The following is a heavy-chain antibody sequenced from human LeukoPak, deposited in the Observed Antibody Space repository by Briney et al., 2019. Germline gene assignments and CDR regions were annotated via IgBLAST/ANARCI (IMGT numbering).Heavy chain of an antibody. Sequence: GGSLRLSCAASGFSVSSSYISWVRQAPGKGLEWVSVIYNGGSTNYADSVKGRFTISRDNSRNTLYLQMNSLRAEDTAVYYCAGASQWLVFDYWGQGSQVTASS. V-gene: IGHV3-66*01. CDR1: GFSVSSSY. J-gene: IGHJ4*02. CDR3: AGASQWLVFDY. D-gene: IGHD6-19*01. CDR2: IYNGGST.